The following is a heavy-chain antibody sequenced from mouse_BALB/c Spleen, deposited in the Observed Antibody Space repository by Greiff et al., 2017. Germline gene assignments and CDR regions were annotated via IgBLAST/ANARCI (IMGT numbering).Heavy chain of an antibody. D-gene: IGHD2-1*01. V-gene: IGHV1-31*01. CDR1: GYSFTGYY. Sequence: EVQLVESGPELVKPGASVKISCKASGYSFTGYYMHWVKQSHVKSLEWIGRINPYNGATSYNQNFKDKASLTVDKSSSTAYMELHSLTSEDSAVYYCARAYGNFFAYWGQGTLVTVSA. CDR3: ARAYGNFFAY. J-gene: IGHJ3*01. CDR2: INPYNGAT.